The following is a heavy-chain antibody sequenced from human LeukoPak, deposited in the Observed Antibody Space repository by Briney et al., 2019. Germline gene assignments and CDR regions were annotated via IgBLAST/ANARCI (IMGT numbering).Heavy chain of an antibody. D-gene: IGHD3-10*01. CDR3: ARKTDAKSYYPD. J-gene: IGHJ4*02. CDR1: GGSISSSSYY. V-gene: IGHV4-39*07. Sequence: PSETLSLTCTVSGGSISSSSYYWGWIRQPPGKGLEWIGYIYYTGSIYYNPSLKSRVTMSVDTSKNQFSLRLSSVTAVDTAVYYCARKTDAKSYYPDWGQGTLVTVSS. CDR2: IYYTGSI.